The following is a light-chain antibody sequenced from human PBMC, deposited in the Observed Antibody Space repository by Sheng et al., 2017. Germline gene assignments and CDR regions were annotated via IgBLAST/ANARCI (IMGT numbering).Light chain of an antibody. CDR1: SWDVGKYNY. J-gene: IGLJ3*02. Sequence: QSALTQPRSVSGSPGQSVTISCTGSSWDVGKYNYVSWFQQHPGKAPKLIIYDVNLRPSGVPDRFSGSKSGSTASLTISGLQDEDEGDFYCCSYAGTFNWVFGGGTKLTVL. V-gene: IGLV2-11*02. CDR3: CSYAGTFNWV. CDR2: DVN.